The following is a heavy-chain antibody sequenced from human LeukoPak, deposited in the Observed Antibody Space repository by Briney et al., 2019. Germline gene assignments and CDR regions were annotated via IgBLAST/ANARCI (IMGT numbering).Heavy chain of an antibody. CDR1: GGSISNYY. V-gene: IGHV4-4*07. J-gene: IGHJ6*02. Sequence: SETLSLTCSVTGGSISNYYWSSIRQSVGKGVEWIGRFYPSGNTMNNPSLTSRVTMSVDTSQNQFSLNLNSVTAADTAVYYCVRAGTYGVRAVISPDVWGQGTTVTVSS. D-gene: IGHD3-10*01. CDR2: FYPSGNT. CDR3: VRAGTYGVRAVISPDV.